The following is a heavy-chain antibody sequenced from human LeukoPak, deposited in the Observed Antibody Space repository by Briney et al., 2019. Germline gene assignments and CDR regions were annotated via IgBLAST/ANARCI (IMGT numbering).Heavy chain of an antibody. CDR2: IYYSGST. D-gene: IGHD3-22*01. CDR1: GGSVSSGSYY. V-gene: IGHV4-61*01. Sequence: PSETLSLTCTASGGSVSSGSYYWNWIRQPPGKGLEWIGYIYYSGSTNYNPSLKSRVTISVDTSKNQFSLKLSSVTAADTAVYYCTRVPNYYDSSGVDYWGQGTLVTVSS. CDR3: TRVPNYYDSSGVDY. J-gene: IGHJ4*02.